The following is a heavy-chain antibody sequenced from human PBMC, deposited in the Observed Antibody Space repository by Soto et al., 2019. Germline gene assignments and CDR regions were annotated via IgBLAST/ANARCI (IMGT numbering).Heavy chain of an antibody. CDR2: TYYRSRWYS. J-gene: IGHJ6*02. CDR3: ARTQLGSYYYYCGMDV. D-gene: IGHD3-16*01. Sequence: SQTLSLTCVGSGDTVSSNSVAWNWVRQSPSRGLEWLGRTYYRSRWYSDYAVSVRSRVTISVDTSKNQFSLKLSSVTAADTAVYYCARTQLGSYYYYCGMDVWGQGTTVTVSS. V-gene: IGHV6-1*01. CDR1: GDTVSSNSVA.